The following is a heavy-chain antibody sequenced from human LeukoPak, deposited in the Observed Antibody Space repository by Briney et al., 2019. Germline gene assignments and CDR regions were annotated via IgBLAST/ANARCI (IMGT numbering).Heavy chain of an antibody. CDR1: GFTFSSYA. J-gene: IGHJ4*02. CDR3: AKTPRITMIVVVPFDY. V-gene: IGHV3-23*01. Sequence: GSLRLSCAASGFTFSSYAMSWVRQAPGKGLEWVSAISGSGGSTYYADSVKGRFTISRDNSKNTLYLQMNSLRAEDTAVYYCAKTPRITMIVVVPFDYWGQGTLVTVSS. D-gene: IGHD3-22*01. CDR2: ISGSGGST.